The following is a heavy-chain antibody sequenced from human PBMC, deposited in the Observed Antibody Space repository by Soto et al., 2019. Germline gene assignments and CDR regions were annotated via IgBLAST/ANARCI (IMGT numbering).Heavy chain of an antibody. CDR3: ARDRWGLELQVVYYYGMDV. CDR2: IKQDGSEK. Sequence: GGSLRLSCAASGFTFSSYWMSWVRQAPGKGLEWVANIKQDGSEKYYVDSVKGRFTISRDNAKNSLYLQMNSLRAEDTAVYYCARDRWGLELQVVYYYGMDVWGQGTTVTVSS. J-gene: IGHJ6*02. CDR1: GFTFSSYW. V-gene: IGHV3-7*05. D-gene: IGHD1-7*01.